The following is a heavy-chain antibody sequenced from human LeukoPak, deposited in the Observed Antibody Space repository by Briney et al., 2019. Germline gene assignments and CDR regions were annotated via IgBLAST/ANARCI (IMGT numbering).Heavy chain of an antibody. V-gene: IGHV1-69*06. J-gene: IGHJ3*02. Sequence: SVKVSCKASGGTFSSYAISWVRQAPGQGLEWMGGIIPIFGTANYAQKFQGRVTITADKSTSTAYMELSSLRSEDTAVYYCARAPIQLWLWNAFDIWGQGTMVTVSS. CDR2: IIPIFGTA. CDR3: ARAPIQLWLWNAFDI. D-gene: IGHD5-18*01. CDR1: GGTFSSYA.